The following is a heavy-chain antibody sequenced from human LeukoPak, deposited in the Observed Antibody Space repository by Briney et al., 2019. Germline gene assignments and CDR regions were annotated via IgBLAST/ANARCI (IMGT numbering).Heavy chain of an antibody. CDR3: ARSQTERITMVRGVIGAFDI. Sequence: KTSETLSLTCTVSGGSISSYCWSWIRQPPGKGLEWIGYVYYSGSTNYNPSLKRRVTLSVDTSKNQFSLKLSSVTAADTAVYYCARSQTERITMVRGVIGAFDIWGQGTMVTVSS. D-gene: IGHD3-10*01. J-gene: IGHJ3*02. CDR1: GGSISSYC. V-gene: IGHV4-59*01. CDR2: VYYSGST.